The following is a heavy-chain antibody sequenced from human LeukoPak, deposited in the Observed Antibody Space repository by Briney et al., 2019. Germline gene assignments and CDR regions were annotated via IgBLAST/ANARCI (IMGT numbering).Heavy chain of an antibody. CDR2: IHTSGST. D-gene: IGHD5-18*01. V-gene: IGHV4-61*02. CDR1: GGSISSGSYY. CDR3: ARADTADYYYYYMDV. Sequence: SQTLSLTCTVSGGSISSGSYYWSWIRQPAGKGLEWIGRIHTSGSTNYNPSLKSRVTISVDTSKNQFSLKLSSVTAADTAVYYCARADTADYYYYYMDVWGKGTTVTVSS. J-gene: IGHJ6*03.